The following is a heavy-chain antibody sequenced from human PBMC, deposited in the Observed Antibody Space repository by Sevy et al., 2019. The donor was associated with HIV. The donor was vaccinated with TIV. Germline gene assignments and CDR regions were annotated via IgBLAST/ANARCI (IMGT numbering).Heavy chain of an antibody. CDR1: GFTFGSYG. Sequence: GGSLRHSCAASGFTFGSYGMHWVRQAPGKGLEWVAYISYDRSDKNYGDSVKDRFTNSRDNSKNTVYLQMNSLRAEDTAMYYCAGVFSSYYFDCWGQGTLVTVSS. J-gene: IGHJ4*02. CDR3: AGVFSSYYFDC. V-gene: IGHV3-30*06. CDR2: ISYDRSDK.